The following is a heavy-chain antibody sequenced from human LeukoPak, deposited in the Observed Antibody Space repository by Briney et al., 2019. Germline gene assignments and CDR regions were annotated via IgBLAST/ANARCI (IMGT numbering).Heavy chain of an antibody. D-gene: IGHD3-10*01. CDR3: ARGGEGPYGNYAPDS. CDR2: ISVYNGKT. V-gene: IGHV1-18*01. Sequence: ASVKVSCKSSGYTYTIYGITWVRQAPGQGLEWMGWISVYNGKTKYAQKLQGRVIMTADTSTTTAYMELWSLRGDDTAIYYCARGGEGPYGNYAPDSWGQGTLVTVSS. J-gene: IGHJ5*01. CDR1: GYTYTIYG.